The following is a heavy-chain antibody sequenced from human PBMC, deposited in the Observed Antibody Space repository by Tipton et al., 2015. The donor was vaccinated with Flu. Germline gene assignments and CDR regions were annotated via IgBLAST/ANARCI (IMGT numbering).Heavy chain of an antibody. V-gene: IGHV4-59*01. Sequence: TLSLTCTVSGGSISSYYWSWIRQPPGKGLEWIGYIYYSGSTNYNPSLKSRVTISVDTSKNQFSLKLSSVTAADTAVYYYAREQWLAPLYTWGQGTLVTVSS. CDR1: GGSISSYY. CDR2: IYYSGST. CDR3: AREQWLAPLYT. D-gene: IGHD6-19*01. J-gene: IGHJ5*02.